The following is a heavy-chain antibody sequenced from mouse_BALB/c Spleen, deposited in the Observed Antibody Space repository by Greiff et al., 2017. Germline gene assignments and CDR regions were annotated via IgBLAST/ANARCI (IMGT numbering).Heavy chain of an antibody. CDR1: GFSLTSYG. J-gene: IGHJ2*01. D-gene: IGHD2-2*01. CDR2: IWAGEST. CDR3: ARDGFYFDY. V-gene: IGHV2-9*02. Sequence: QVQLKESGPGLVAPSQSLSITCTVSGFSLTSYGVHWVRQPPGKGLEWLGVIWAGESTNYNSALMSRLSISKDNSKSQVVLTMNSLQTDDTAMYYCARDGFYFDYWGQGTTLTVSS.